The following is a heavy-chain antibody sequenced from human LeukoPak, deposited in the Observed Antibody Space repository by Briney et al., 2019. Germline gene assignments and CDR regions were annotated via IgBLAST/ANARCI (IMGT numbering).Heavy chain of an antibody. D-gene: IGHD3-16*02. V-gene: IGHV3-53*01. CDR3: ARATGALAFGGVIDHSR. J-gene: IGHJ4*02. CDR1: GFTVSSNY. Sequence: PGGSLRLSCAASGFTVSSNYMSWVRQAPGKGLEWVSVIYSGGSTYYADSVKGRFTISRDNSKNTLYLQMNSLRAEDTAVYYCARATGALAFGGVIDHSRWGQGTLVTVSS. CDR2: IYSGGST.